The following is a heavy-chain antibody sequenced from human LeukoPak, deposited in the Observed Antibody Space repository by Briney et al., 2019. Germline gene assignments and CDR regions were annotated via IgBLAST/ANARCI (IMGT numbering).Heavy chain of an antibody. J-gene: IGHJ4*02. CDR2: IYYSGST. V-gene: IGHV4-59*11. D-gene: IGHD3-3*01. CDR1: GGSISSHY. CDR3: ASSSAWSGHDY. Sequence: SETLSLTCTVSGGSISSHYWSWIRQPPGKGLEWIGHIYYSGSTNYNPSLKSRVTTSVDTSKNQFSLKLSSVTAADTAVYYCASSSAWSGHDYLGQGTLVTVSS.